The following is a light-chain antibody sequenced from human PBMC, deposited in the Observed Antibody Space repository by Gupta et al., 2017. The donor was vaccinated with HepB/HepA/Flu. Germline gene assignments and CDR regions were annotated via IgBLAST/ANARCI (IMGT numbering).Light chain of an antibody. V-gene: IGKV3-11*01. CDR3: QQRSNWPRT. CDR1: QSVSSY. CDR2: DAS. J-gene: IGKJ4*01. Sequence: LTQSPATLSLSPGERATLSCRASQSVSSYLAWYQQKPGQAPRLRIYDASNRATGIPARFSGSGSGTDFTLTISSLEPEDFAVYYCQQRSNWPRTFGGGTKVEIK.